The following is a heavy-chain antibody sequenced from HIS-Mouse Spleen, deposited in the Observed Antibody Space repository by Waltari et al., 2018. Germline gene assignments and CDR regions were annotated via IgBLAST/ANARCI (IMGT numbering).Heavy chain of an antibody. CDR3: ARVGLGIAFDI. Sequence: QVQLVQSGAEVMKPGASVKVSCKASGYTLIGYYMTGVAQAPGQGLEWMGWINPNSGGTNYAQKFQGRVTMTRDTSISTAYMELSRLRSDDTAVYYCARVGLGIAFDIWGQGTMVTVSS. CDR2: INPNSGGT. D-gene: IGHD7-27*01. CDR1: GYTLIGYY. J-gene: IGHJ3*02. V-gene: IGHV1-2*02.